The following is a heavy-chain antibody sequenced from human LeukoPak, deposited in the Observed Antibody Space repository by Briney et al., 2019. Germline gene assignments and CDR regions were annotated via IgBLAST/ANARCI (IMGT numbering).Heavy chain of an antibody. J-gene: IGHJ4*02. CDR2: ISAYNGNT. V-gene: IGHV1-18*01. CDR1: GYTFTSYG. D-gene: IGHD6-19*01. CDR3: ARTSPGIAVAGLGY. Sequence: GASVKVSCKASGYTFTSYGISWVRQAPGQGLEWMGWISAYNGNTNYAQKLQGRVTMTTDTSTSTAYMELRSLRSDDTAVYYCARTSPGIAVAGLGYWGQGALVTVSS.